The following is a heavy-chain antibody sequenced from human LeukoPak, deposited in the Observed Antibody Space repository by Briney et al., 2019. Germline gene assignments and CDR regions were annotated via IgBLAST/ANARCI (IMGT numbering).Heavy chain of an antibody. CDR2: TYYRSKWSS. V-gene: IGHV6-1*01. Sequence: SQTLSPTCAISGDSVSSNSAAWHWIRQSPSRGLEWLGRTYYRSKWSSDYAVSMKSRITIKPDTSKNQFSLQLNSVTPEDTAVYFCAREGGHYYYIDVWGKGTTVTVSS. J-gene: IGHJ6*03. D-gene: IGHD3-16*01. CDR3: AREGGHYYYIDV. CDR1: GDSVSSNSAA.